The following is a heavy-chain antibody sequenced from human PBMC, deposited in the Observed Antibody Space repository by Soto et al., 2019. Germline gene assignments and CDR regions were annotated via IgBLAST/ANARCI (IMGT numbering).Heavy chain of an antibody. CDR1: GYTFSTYA. D-gene: IGHD1-1*01. Sequence: GASVKVSCKASGYTFSTYALHWVRQAPGQGLEWMGWINGGNGHTRYSQQFKDRVTISRDTPASTAYMELSGLRSEDTAVYYCARGKGMEENYYYYGMDVWGQGTTVTVSS. V-gene: IGHV1-3*01. J-gene: IGHJ6*02. CDR3: ARGKGMEENYYYYGMDV. CDR2: INGGNGHT.